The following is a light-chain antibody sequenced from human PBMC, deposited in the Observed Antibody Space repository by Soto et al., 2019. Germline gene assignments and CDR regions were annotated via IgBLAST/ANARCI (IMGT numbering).Light chain of an antibody. Sequence: IVLTQSPATLSLSPGERATLSCRASQTVSSSLAWYQQKPGQAPRLLIYEASNRATGIPARFSGSGSGTDFTLTISSLEPEDFAVYYCQQRSNWPPTVTFGQGTRLEI. CDR3: QQRSNWPPTVT. CDR2: EAS. J-gene: IGKJ5*01. CDR1: QTVSSS. V-gene: IGKV3-11*01.